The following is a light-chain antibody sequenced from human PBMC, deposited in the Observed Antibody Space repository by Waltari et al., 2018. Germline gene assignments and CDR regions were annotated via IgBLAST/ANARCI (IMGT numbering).Light chain of an antibody. V-gene: IGKV1-39*01. J-gene: IGKJ2*03. CDR3: QQSYRDVGFR. CDR2: STS. CDR1: QRISSY. Sequence: DIQMTQSPSSLSASVGDRVTITCRAAQRISSYLNWYQVKPGKAPKLLIYSTSTFQNGVPSRFSGSRAGTQFTLTISGLQPEDFATYYCQQSYRDVGFRFGQGTKL.